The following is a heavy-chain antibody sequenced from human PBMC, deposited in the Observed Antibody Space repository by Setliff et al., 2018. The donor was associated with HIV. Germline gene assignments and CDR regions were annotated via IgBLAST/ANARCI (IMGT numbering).Heavy chain of an antibody. CDR3: AATKGDWDRLLDAFDI. CDR1: GFTFTSSV. CDR2: IVVGSGAT. J-gene: IGHJ3*02. V-gene: IGHV1-58*02. D-gene: IGHD2-21*02. Sequence: KVSCKASGFTFTSSVMQWVRQARGQSPEWMGWIVVGSGATNYAQKFQERVTITRDMSTRTAYMEMSSLKYEDTAVYYCAATKGDWDRLLDAFDIWGRGTMVTVSS.